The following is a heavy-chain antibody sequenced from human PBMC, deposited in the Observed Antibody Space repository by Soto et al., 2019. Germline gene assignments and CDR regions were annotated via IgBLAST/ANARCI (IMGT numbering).Heavy chain of an antibody. D-gene: IGHD3-3*02. Sequence: QVQLVQSGAEVKKPGASVKVSCKASGYTFSGYYMHWVRQAPGQGLEWMGWINTLSGDTSFPQKFQGRLAMTRDTSIDTAFMEVSRLTSDNTAIYYCARSLLKVILPLGYWGQGTLVSVSS. V-gene: IGHV1-2*02. CDR2: INTLSGDT. J-gene: IGHJ4*02. CDR1: GYTFSGYY. CDR3: ARSLLKVILPLGY.